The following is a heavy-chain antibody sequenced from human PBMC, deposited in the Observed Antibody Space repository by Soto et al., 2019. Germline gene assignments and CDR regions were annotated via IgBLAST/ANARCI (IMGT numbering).Heavy chain of an antibody. CDR1: GGSITSGGFF. J-gene: IGHJ6*02. Sequence: QVQLQESGPGLMKPSPTLSLTCSVSGGSITSGGFFWSWVRQDPGEGLELIAYIYYSGYTYYHPSLKSRLSISMDTSKNQFSLKLSSVTAADTAVYYCARGSSPHYGMDVWGQGTTVTVSS. D-gene: IGHD6-6*01. CDR2: IYYSGYT. CDR3: ARGSSPHYGMDV. V-gene: IGHV4-31*03.